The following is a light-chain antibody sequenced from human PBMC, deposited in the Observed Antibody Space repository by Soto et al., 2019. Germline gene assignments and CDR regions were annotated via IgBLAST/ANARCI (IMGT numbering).Light chain of an antibody. J-gene: IGKJ5*01. Sequence: VLSQSRATLSLTPGERATLSFRASQSVSSYLAWYQQKPGQAPRLLIYDASNRATGIPARFSGSGSGTDFTLTISSLEPEDFAVYYCQQRSNWPITFAQGARLEI. CDR2: DAS. CDR3: QQRSNWPIT. CDR1: QSVSSY. V-gene: IGKV3-11*01.